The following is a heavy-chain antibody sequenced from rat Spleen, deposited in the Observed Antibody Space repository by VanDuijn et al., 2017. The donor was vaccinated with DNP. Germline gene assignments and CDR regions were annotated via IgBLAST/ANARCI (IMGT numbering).Heavy chain of an antibody. D-gene: IGHD1-12*02. CDR1: GFTFSYYW. J-gene: IGHJ4*01. Sequence: EVQLVESGGDLVQPGGSLKLSCVASGFTFSYYWMAWVRQVPGKGLEWIASITSRACTTSYADSVKGRFTVSRDDAGNTLYLQMNILRSEDTATYYCTRVGDLHDGGEGDALDAWGQGTSVTVSS. V-gene: IGHV5-31*01. CDR3: TRVGDLHDGGEGDALDA. CDR2: ITSRACTT.